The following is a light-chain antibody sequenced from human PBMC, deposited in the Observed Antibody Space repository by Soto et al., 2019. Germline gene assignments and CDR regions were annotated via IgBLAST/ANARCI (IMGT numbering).Light chain of an antibody. CDR3: NSYRDSSTFV. V-gene: IGLV2-14*01. J-gene: IGLJ1*01. CDR1: SSDVGGYTY. Sequence: QSVLTQPASVSGSPGQSITISCTGTSSDVGGYTYVSWYQQYPGKAPKLMIYDVSNRPSGVFHRFSGSKSGNTASLTISGLQAEDEADYYCNSYRDSSTFVFGSGTKVTVL. CDR2: DVS.